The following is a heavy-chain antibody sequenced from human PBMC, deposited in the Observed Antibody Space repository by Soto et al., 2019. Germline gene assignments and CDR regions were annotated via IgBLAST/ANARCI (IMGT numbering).Heavy chain of an antibody. CDR2: IYNRGSV. Sequence: PSETLSLTCFVSGDSIGSYHWNWLRQPPGRGLEWIGYIYNRGSVRYNPSLNSRVTISVDRSRNQFSLSLSPVTAADTAMYYCARGKYDPWSGYYPPNSFDPWGPWTLVTVSS. D-gene: IGHD3-3*01. J-gene: IGHJ5*02. CDR1: GDSIGSYH. CDR3: ARGKYDPWSGYYPPNSFDP. V-gene: IGHV4-59*01.